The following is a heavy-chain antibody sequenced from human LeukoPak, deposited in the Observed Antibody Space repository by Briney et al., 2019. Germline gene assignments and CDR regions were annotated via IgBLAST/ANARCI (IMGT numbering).Heavy chain of an antibody. D-gene: IGHD2-2*02. CDR2: IYYSGST. V-gene: IGHV4-39*01. J-gene: IGHJ5*02. Sequence: SXTLSLTCTVSGGSISSSSYYWGWIRQPPGKGLEWIGSIYYSGSTYYNPSLKSRVTISVDTSKNQFSLKLSSVTAADTAVYYCARQGVVPAAIGWFDPWGQGTLVTVSS. CDR1: GGSISSSSYY. CDR3: ARQGVVPAAIGWFDP.